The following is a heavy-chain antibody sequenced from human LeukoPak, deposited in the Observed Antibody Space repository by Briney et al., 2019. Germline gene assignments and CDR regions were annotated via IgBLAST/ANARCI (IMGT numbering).Heavy chain of an antibody. J-gene: IGHJ4*02. CDR2: IYLSGNT. D-gene: IGHD3-10*01. Sequence: SETLSLTCAVSGGSISSSNWWSWVRQPPGKGLEWIGEIYLSGNTNYNPSLKSRVAISVDKSKIQFSLKLSSVTAADTAVYYCARDEYAYGSGSEYYFDYWGREGLGTVSS. CDR1: GGSISSSNW. CDR3: ARDEYAYGSGSEYYFDY. V-gene: IGHV4-4*02.